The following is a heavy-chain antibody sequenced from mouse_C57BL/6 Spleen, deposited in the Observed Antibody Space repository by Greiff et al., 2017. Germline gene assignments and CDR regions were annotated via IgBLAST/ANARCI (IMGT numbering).Heavy chain of an antibody. Sequence: DVKLQESGTVLARPGASVKMSCKTSGYTFTSYWLHWVKQRPGQGLEWIGALYPGNSDTSYNQKFKGKAKLTAVTSASTAYMELSSLTNEDSAVYYCTRRLITTVVAPGYFDVWGTGTTVTVSS. V-gene: IGHV1-5*01. CDR1: GYTFTSYW. J-gene: IGHJ1*03. CDR3: TRRLITTVVAPGYFDV. CDR2: LYPGNSDT. D-gene: IGHD1-1*01.